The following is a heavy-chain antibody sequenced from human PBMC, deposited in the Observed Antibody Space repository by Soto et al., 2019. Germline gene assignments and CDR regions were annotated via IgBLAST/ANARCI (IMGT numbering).Heavy chain of an antibody. D-gene: IGHD2-15*01. J-gene: IGHJ4*02. Sequence: PGGSLRLSCAASGFTFSSYGMHWVRQAPGKGLEWVAVIWYDGSNKYYADSVKGRFTISRDNSKNTLYLQMNSLRAEDTAVYYCARDLADCSGGSCYSVFDYWGQGTLVTVSS. CDR1: GFTFSSYG. CDR3: ARDLADCSGGSCYSVFDY. CDR2: IWYDGSNK. V-gene: IGHV3-33*01.